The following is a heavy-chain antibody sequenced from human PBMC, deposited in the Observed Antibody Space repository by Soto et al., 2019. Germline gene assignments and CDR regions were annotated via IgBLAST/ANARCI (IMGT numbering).Heavy chain of an antibody. J-gene: IGHJ5*02. CDR1: GFTFSSYW. V-gene: IGHV3-7*01. Sequence: EVQLVESGGGLVQPGGSLRLSCAASGFTFSSYWMSWVRQAPGKGLEWVANIKQDGSEKYYVDSVKGRFTISRDNAKNSLYLEMNSLRAEDTAVYYCARDVRLWLVRWFDPWGQGTLVTVSS. CDR2: IKQDGSEK. D-gene: IGHD6-19*01. CDR3: ARDVRLWLVRWFDP.